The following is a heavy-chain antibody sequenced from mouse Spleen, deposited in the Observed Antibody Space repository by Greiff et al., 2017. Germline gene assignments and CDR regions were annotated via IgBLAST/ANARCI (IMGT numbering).Heavy chain of an antibody. Sequence: EVQGVESGGGLVQPGGSRKLSCAASGFTFSDYGMAWVRQAPGKGPEWVAFISNLAYSIYYADTVTGRFTISRENAKNTLYLEMSSLRSEDTAMYYCARDPYGSSSYYAMDYWGQGTSVTVSS. CDR1: GFTFSDYG. CDR3: ARDPYGSSSYYAMDY. CDR2: ISNLAYSI. V-gene: IGHV5-15*02. J-gene: IGHJ4*01. D-gene: IGHD1-1*01.